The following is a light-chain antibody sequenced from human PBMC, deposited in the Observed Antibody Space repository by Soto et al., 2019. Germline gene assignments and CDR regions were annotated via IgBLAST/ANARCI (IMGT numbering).Light chain of an antibody. CDR3: QTWATGIQV. Sequence: QSVLTQSPSASASLGASVKLTCILSSGHATYAIAWHQQQPEKGPRYLMKVNSDGRHYKGDGIPDRFSGSSSGAERYLTISSLRSEDEADYYCQTWATGIQVFGGGTKLTVL. CDR2: VNSDGRH. CDR1: SGHATYA. V-gene: IGLV4-69*01. J-gene: IGLJ3*02.